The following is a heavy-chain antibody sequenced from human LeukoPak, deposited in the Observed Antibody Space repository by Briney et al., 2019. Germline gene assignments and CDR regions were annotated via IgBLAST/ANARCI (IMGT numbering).Heavy chain of an antibody. D-gene: IGHD3-16*02. V-gene: IGHV4-34*01. CDR1: GGSFSGYY. J-gene: IGHJ5*02. CDR2: INHSGST. Sequence: SETLSLTCAVYGGSFSGYYWSWIRQPPGKGLEWIGEINHSGSTNYNPSLKSRVTISVDTSKNQFSLKLSSVTAADTAVYYCARGNYYVWGSYRYGFDPWGQGTLATVSS. CDR3: ARGNYYVWGSYRYGFDP.